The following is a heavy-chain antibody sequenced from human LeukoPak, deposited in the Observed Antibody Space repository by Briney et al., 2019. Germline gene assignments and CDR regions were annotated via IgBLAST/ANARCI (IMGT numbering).Heavy chain of an antibody. CDR3: ARDHYGSGSYYSYNWFDP. CDR1: GYTFTSYG. CDR2: ISTYNGNT. J-gene: IGHJ5*02. Sequence: ASVKVSCKASGYTFTSYGISWVRQAPGQGLEWMGWISTYNGNTNYAQKLQGRVTMTTDTSTSTAYMELRSLRSDDTAVYYCARDHYGSGSYYSYNWFDPWGQGTLVTVSS. V-gene: IGHV1-18*01. D-gene: IGHD3-10*01.